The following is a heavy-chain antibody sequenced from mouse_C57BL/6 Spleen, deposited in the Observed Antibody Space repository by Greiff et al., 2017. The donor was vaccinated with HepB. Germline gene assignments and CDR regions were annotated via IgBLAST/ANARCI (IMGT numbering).Heavy chain of an antibody. CDR3: ARGAIYYYGSSGYFDY. D-gene: IGHD1-1*01. J-gene: IGHJ2*01. CDR1: GYSITSGYD. V-gene: IGHV3-1*01. CDR2: ISYSGST. Sequence: EVQLQQSGPGMVKPSQSLSLTCTVTGYSITSGYDWHWIRHFPGNKLEWMGYISYSGSTNYNPSLKSRISITHDTSKNHFFLKLNSVTTEDTATYYCARGAIYYYGSSGYFDYWGQGTTLTVSS.